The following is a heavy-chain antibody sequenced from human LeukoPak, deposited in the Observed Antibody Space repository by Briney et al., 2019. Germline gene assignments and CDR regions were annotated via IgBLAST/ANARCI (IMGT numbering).Heavy chain of an antibody. CDR1: GGSISSYY. J-gene: IGHJ5*02. D-gene: IGHD3-22*01. V-gene: IGHV4-59*01. CDR3: ARDLGPHYYDSSGQGFDP. CDR2: ISYSGST. Sequence: SETLSLTCTVSGGSISSYYWSWIRQPPGKGLEWIGYISYSGSTNYNPSLKSRVTISVDTSKNQFSLKLSSVTAADTAVYYCARDLGPHYYDSSGQGFDPWGQGTLVTVSS.